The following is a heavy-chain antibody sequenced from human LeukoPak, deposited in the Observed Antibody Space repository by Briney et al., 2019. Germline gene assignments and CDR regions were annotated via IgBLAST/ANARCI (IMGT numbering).Heavy chain of an antibody. D-gene: IGHD3-10*01. J-gene: IGHJ4*02. CDR1: GVSISSGGYY. CDR3: ARVARNYYGSGSDTFDY. Sequence: SETLSLTCTVSGVSISSGGYYWSWIRQHPGKGLEWMGYIYYSGSTYYNPSLKSRVTISVDTSKNQFSLKLSSVTAAATAVYSCARVARNYYGSGSDTFDYWGQGTLVTVSS. CDR2: IYYSGST. V-gene: IGHV4-31*03.